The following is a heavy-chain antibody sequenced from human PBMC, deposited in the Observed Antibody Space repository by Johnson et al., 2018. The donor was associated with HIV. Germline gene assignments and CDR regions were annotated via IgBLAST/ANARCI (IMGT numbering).Heavy chain of an antibody. D-gene: IGHD1-26*01. CDR2: ISWNSGSI. V-gene: IGHV3-9*01. J-gene: IGHJ3*02. CDR3: ASQQWELGSHDAFDI. Sequence: VQLVESGGGLVQPGGSLRLSCAASGFTFDDYAMHWVRQAPGKGLEWVSGISWNSGSIGYADSVKGRFTISRDNAKNSLYLQMNSLRAEDTALYYCASQQWELGSHDAFDIWGQGTMVTVSS. CDR1: GFTFDDYA.